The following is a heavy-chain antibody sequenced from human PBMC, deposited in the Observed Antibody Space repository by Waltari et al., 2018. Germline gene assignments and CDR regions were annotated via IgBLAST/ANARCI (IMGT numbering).Heavy chain of an antibody. CDR2: ISAGSTTI. J-gene: IGHJ4*02. CDR1: GFTFSSYN. CDR3: ARDSPRIVVVPPGFEH. D-gene: IGHD2-2*01. Sequence: EVQLVESGGGLVQPGGSLRLSCAASGFTFSSYNMNWVRQAPGKGLEWVSYISAGSTTIYYADSVKGRFTISRDNARNSLYLQMNSPRAEDTAIYYCARDSPRIVVVPPGFEHWGQGTVVTVSS. V-gene: IGHV3-48*01.